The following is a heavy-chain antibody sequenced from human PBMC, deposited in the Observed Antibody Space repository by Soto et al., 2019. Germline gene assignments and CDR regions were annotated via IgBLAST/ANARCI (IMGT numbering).Heavy chain of an antibody. Sequence: SETLSLTCTVSGGSISSYYWSWIRQPPGKGLEWIGYIYYSGSTNYNPSLKSRVTISVDTSKNQFSLKLSSVTAADTAVYYCARDMAVPGTDWFDPWGQGTLVTVSS. V-gene: IGHV4-59*01. J-gene: IGHJ5*02. D-gene: IGHD6-19*01. CDR3: ARDMAVPGTDWFDP. CDR2: IYYSGST. CDR1: GGSISSYY.